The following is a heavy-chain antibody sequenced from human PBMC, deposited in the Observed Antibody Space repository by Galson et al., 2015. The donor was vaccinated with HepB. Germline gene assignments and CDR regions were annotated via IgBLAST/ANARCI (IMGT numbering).Heavy chain of an antibody. V-gene: IGHV3-33*08. D-gene: IGHD3-10*01. J-gene: IGHJ6*02. CDR1: GFTFSSYG. CDR2: IWYDGSNK. CDR3: ARVLMFRGFGESYPSLGYYYYGMDV. Sequence: SLRLSCAASGFTFSSYGMHWVRQAPGKGLEWVAVIWYDGSNKYYADSVKGRFTISRDNSKNTLYLQMNSLRAEDTAVYYCARVLMFRGFGESYPSLGYYYYGMDVWGQGTTVTDSS.